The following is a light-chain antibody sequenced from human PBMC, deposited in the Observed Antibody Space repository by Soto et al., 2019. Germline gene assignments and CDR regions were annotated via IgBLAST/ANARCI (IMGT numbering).Light chain of an antibody. V-gene: IGLV6-57*02. J-gene: IGLJ3*02. CDR1: SGSIASNY. Sequence: NFMLTQPHSVSESPGKTVTISCTDSSGSIASNYVQWYQQRPGSAPTTVIYDDNQRPSGVPDRFSGSIDSSTNSASLTISGLKTEDEAYYYCHSSGSTAQGVFGGGTKLTVL. CDR2: DDN. CDR3: HSSGSTAQGV.